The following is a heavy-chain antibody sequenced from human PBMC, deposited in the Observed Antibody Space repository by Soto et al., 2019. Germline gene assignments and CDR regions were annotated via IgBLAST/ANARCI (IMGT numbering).Heavy chain of an antibody. Sequence: QVQLVESGGGVVQPGRSLRLSCAASGFTFSSYGMHWVRQAPGKGLEWVAVISYDGSNKYYADSVKGRFTISRDNSKNTLYLQMNSRRAEDTAVYYCAKGLYLVDYWGQGTLVTVSS. CDR3: AKGLYLVDY. V-gene: IGHV3-30*18. CDR2: ISYDGSNK. J-gene: IGHJ4*02. D-gene: IGHD3-16*02. CDR1: GFTFSSYG.